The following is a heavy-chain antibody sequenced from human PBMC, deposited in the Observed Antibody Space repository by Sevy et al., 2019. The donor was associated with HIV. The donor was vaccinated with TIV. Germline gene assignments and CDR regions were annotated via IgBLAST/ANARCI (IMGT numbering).Heavy chain of an antibody. D-gene: IGHD3-3*01. CDR2: INTHGTKT. CDR3: AREGVDVWSGPVDFDYGMDV. Sequence: GGSLRLSCAASGFTFSRYWMHWVRHAPGKGLVWVSRINTHGTKTIYADYVKGRFTISIDNAKNTVSLQMNSLRADDTGVYYCAREGVDVWSGPVDFDYGMDVWGQGTTVTVSS. J-gene: IGHJ6*02. CDR1: GFTFSRYW. V-gene: IGHV3-74*01.